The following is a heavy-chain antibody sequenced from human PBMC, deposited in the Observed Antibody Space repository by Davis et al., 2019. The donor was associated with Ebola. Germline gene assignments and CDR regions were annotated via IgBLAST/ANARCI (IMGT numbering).Heavy chain of an antibody. Sequence: HTGGSLRLSCAASGFTFSRYWMHWVRQAPGKGLVWVSCINRDGSTTTYADSVKGRFTISRDNAKNTLYLQMNNLRVDDTAVYYCATLPGYYCGQGTLVTVSS. V-gene: IGHV3-74*03. CDR3: ATLPGYY. J-gene: IGHJ4*02. CDR2: INRDGSTT. D-gene: IGHD1-26*01. CDR1: GFTFSRYW.